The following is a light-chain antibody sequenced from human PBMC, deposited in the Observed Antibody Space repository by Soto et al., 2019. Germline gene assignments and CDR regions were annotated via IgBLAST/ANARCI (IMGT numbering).Light chain of an antibody. CDR3: ISYTSSNFWV. V-gene: IGLV2-14*01. CDR1: SSDVGGYNY. Sequence: QSVLTQPASVSGSPGQSITISCTGTSSDVGGYNYDSWCQQHPGKAPKLMIYEVSNRPSGISNRFSGSKSGNTASLTISGLQAEDEADYYCISYTSSNFWVFGKGTKVTVL. CDR2: EVS. J-gene: IGLJ3*02.